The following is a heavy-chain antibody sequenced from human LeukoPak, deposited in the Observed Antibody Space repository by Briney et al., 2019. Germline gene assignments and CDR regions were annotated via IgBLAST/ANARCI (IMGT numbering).Heavy chain of an antibody. J-gene: IGHJ4*02. Sequence: SETLSLTCAVSGGSISSSNWWSWVRQPPGKGLEWIGEIYHSGSTNYNPSLKSRVAISVDKSKNQFSLKLSSVTAADTAVYYCARVLYYYGSGSEPSLFDYWGQGTLVTVSS. CDR2: IYHSGST. CDR3: ARVLYYYGSGSEPSLFDY. D-gene: IGHD3-10*01. CDR1: GGSISSSNW. V-gene: IGHV4-4*02.